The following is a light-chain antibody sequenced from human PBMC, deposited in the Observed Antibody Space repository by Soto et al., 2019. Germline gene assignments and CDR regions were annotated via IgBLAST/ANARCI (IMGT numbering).Light chain of an antibody. CDR3: QQYNNWPLST. J-gene: IGKJ2*01. CDR2: YAS. Sequence: EIVRTQSPATLSVSPGERATLSCRASQSVGGNLAWYQQRPGRAPRLLLYYASTRATDIPARLSGSGSGTEFTLTISSLQSEDFALYYCQQYNNWPLSTFGQGTKLEIK. V-gene: IGKV3-15*01. CDR1: QSVGGN.